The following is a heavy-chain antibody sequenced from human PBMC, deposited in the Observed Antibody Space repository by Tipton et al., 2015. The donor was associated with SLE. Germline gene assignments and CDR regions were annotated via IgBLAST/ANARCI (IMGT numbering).Heavy chain of an antibody. J-gene: IGHJ4*02. CDR1: GGSISTTTNY. Sequence: TLSLTCTVSGGSISTTTNYWGWIRQPPGKGLEWIGSIYYSGSAYSTYYNPSLNSRVTISVDKPTNQFSPKVSAVTAADTAVYYCARDRGGNSSVYVDNWGQGTLVTVSS. V-gene: IGHV4-39*07. CDR3: ARDRGGNSSVYVDN. CDR2: IYYSGSAYST. D-gene: IGHD4-23*01.